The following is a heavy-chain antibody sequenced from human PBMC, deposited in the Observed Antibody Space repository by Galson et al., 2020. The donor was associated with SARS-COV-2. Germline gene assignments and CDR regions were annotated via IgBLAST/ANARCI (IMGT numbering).Heavy chain of an antibody. CDR2: ISSSSSPI. CDR1: GFTFSSYS. D-gene: IGHD5-12*01. J-gene: IGHJ4*01. Sequence: GGSLRLSCAASGFTFSSYSMNWARQAPGKGLEWVSYISSSSSPIYYADSVKGRVTISRDNAKNSLYLQINSLRAEDTAVYYCARENIVVLLGSFDSWGHGTLVTVSS. CDR3: ARENIVVLLGSFDS. V-gene: IGHV3-48*04.